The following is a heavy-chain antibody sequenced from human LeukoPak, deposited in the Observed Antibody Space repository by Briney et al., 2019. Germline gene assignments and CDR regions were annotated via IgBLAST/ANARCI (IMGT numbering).Heavy chain of an antibody. CDR2: IYTSGST. Sequence: PSETLSLTCTVSGGSISSGSYYWSWIRQPAGKGLEWIGRIYTSGSTNYNPSLKSRVTISVDTSKNQFSLNLYSVTAADTAVYYCARDFSGGNNWDYWGQGTLVTVSS. D-gene: IGHD2/OR15-2a*01. CDR3: ARDFSGGNNWDY. J-gene: IGHJ4*02. CDR1: GGSISSGSYY. V-gene: IGHV4-61*02.